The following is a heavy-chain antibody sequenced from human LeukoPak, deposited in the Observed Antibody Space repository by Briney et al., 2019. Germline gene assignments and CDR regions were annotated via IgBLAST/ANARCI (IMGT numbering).Heavy chain of an antibody. J-gene: IGHJ4*02. CDR3: ARAVTVGYDYDY. CDR1: DGSIRSDDYY. D-gene: IGHD4-23*01. V-gene: IGHV4-30-4*01. CDR2: IYYSGST. Sequence: SQTLSLTCTVSDGSIRSDDYYCSWIRQPPGKGLEWIGYIYYSGSTYYNPSLKSRVTMSIDTSKKQFSLELSSVTAADTAVYYCARAVTVGYDYDYWGQGTLVTVSS.